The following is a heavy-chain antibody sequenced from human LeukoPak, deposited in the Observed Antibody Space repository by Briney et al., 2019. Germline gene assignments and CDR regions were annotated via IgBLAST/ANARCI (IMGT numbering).Heavy chain of an antibody. J-gene: IGHJ4*02. V-gene: IGHV1-69*13. D-gene: IGHD3-10*01. CDR2: IIPIFGTA. CDR3: ARHGRCMVRGVCNDY. CDR1: GGTFSSYA. Sequence: SVKVSCKASGGTFSSYAISWVRQAPGQGLEWMGGIIPIFGTANYAQKFQGRVTITADESTSTAYMELSSLRSEDMAVYYCARHGRCMVRGVCNDYWGQGTLVTASS.